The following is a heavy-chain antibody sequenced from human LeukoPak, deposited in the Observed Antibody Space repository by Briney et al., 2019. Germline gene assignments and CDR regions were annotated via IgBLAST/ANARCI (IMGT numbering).Heavy chain of an antibody. CDR3: ARQTTIAASGSNVFDI. CDR1: GGSISSGDYY. D-gene: IGHD6-13*01. V-gene: IGHV4-39*01. Sequence: SETLSLTCTVSGGSISSGDYYWGWIRPPPGKGLAWIVSIYYSGTTYYSPSLKSRVTISVDTSKNQFSLVLSSVTAADTAVYYCARQTTIAASGSNVFDIWGQGTMVTVSS. J-gene: IGHJ3*02. CDR2: IYYSGTT.